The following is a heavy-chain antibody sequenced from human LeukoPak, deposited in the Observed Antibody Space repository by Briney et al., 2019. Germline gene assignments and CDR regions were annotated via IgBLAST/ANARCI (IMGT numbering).Heavy chain of an antibody. V-gene: IGHV3-30*03. CDR1: GFTFSTYG. Sequence: GGSLRVSCTASGFTFSTYGMRWVRQAPGKGLEWVAVISYDGSNKYYADSVKGRFTISRDNSKNTLYLQMNSLRAEDTAVYYCATMGDSSGYYYSGGDAFDIWGQGTMVTVSS. CDR3: ATMGDSSGYYYSGGDAFDI. D-gene: IGHD3-22*01. CDR2: ISYDGSNK. J-gene: IGHJ3*02.